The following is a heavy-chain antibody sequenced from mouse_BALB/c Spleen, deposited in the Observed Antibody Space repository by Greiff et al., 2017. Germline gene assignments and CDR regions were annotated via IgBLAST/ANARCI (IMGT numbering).Heavy chain of an antibody. D-gene: IGHD1-1*01. CDR2: IWTGGGT. CDR1: GFSLTSYD. CDR3: VRGPYYGRGYDY. Sequence: VKLMESGPGLVAPSQSLSITCTVSGFSLTSYDISWIRQPPGKGLEWLGVIWTGGGTNYNSAFMSRLSISKDNSKSQVFLKMNSLQTDDTAIYYCVRGPYYGRGYDYWGQGTSVTVSS. V-gene: IGHV2-9-2*01. J-gene: IGHJ4*01.